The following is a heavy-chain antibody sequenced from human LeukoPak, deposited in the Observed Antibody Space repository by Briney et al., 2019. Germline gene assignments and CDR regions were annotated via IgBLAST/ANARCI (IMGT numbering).Heavy chain of an antibody. D-gene: IGHD3-10*01. CDR3: ARGGRGRNWFDP. Sequence: SETLSLTCTVSGDSVASGGYYWNWIRQPPGKGLVWIGYIYYSVSTNYNLSLKSRVTISVDTSENQFSLKLTSVTAADTAVYYCARGGRGRNWFDPWGQGTLVTVSS. J-gene: IGHJ5*02. V-gene: IGHV4-61*08. CDR2: IYYSVST. CDR1: GDSVASGGYY.